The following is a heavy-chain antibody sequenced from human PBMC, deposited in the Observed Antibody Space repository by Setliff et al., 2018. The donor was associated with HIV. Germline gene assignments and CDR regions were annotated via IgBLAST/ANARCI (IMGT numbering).Heavy chain of an antibody. D-gene: IGHD6-13*01. V-gene: IGHV4-31*11. CDR1: GYSISSGYY. Sequence: PSETLSLTCAVSGYSISSGYYWSWIRQYPGKGLEWIGYISYSGSTYYNPSLKSRVTISVDTSKNQFSLKLSSVTAADTAVYYCARARYSSSRFDYWGQGTLVTVSS. CDR3: ARARYSSSRFDY. CDR2: ISYSGST. J-gene: IGHJ4*02.